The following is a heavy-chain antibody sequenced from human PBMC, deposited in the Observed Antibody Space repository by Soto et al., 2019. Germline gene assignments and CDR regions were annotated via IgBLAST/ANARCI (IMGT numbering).Heavy chain of an antibody. CDR2: INPASGGA. CDR3: ARDLGGSSSYLGY. Sequence: ASVKVSCKASGYTFTGRYIHWVRQAPGQGLEWMGWINPASGGATYAQKFQGRVSLTRDTSNSIAYMELGSLRSDDTAVYFCARDLGGSSSYLGYWGQGTPVTVSS. D-gene: IGHD6-6*01. CDR1: GYTFTGRY. J-gene: IGHJ4*02. V-gene: IGHV1-2*02.